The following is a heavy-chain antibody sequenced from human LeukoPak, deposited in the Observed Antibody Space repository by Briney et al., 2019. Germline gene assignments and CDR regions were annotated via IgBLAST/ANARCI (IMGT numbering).Heavy chain of an antibody. CDR2: INHSGST. CDR1: GGSISSSNW. D-gene: IGHD2-2*01. V-gene: IGHV4-4*02. J-gene: IGHJ3*02. CDR3: ARVGSIVVVPAAQVKAFDI. Sequence: PSGTLSLTCAVSGGSISSSNWWSWVRQPPGKGLEWIGEINHSGSTNYNPSLKSRVTISVDRSKNQFSLKLSSVTAADTAVYYCARVGSIVVVPAAQVKAFDIWGQGTMVTVSS.